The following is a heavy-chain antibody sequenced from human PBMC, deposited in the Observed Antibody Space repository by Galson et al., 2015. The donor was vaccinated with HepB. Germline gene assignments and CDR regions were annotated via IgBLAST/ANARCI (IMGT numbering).Heavy chain of an antibody. Sequence: SLRLSCAASGFTLSSYWMHWVRQVPGRGLVWVSHISADGTSTTYADSVKGRFTISRDNAKNTLYLQMNSLRVEDTAVYYCTRDPPGDRFNYWGRGTLVTVSS. CDR2: ISADGTST. CDR3: TRDPPGDRFNY. CDR1: GFTLSSYW. V-gene: IGHV3-74*01. J-gene: IGHJ4*02. D-gene: IGHD3-16*01.